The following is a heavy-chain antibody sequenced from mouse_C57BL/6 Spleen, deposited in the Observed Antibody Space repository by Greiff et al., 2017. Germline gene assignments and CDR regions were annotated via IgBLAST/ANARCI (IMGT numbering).Heavy chain of an antibody. J-gene: IGHJ2*01. Sequence: DVMLVESGGDLVKPGGSLKLSCAASGFTFSSYGMSWVRQTPDKRLEWVATISSGGSYTYYPDSVKGRFTISRDNAKNTLYLQMSSLKSEDTAMXYCARMGEATDYWGQGTTLTVSS. D-gene: IGHD1-1*02. CDR1: GFTFSSYG. CDR2: ISSGGSYT. CDR3: ARMGEATDY. V-gene: IGHV5-6*02.